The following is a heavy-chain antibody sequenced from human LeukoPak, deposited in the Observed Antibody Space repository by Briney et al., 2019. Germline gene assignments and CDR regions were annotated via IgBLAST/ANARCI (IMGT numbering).Heavy chain of an antibody. CDR2: TSSGSHK. J-gene: IGHJ4*02. CDR1: GLSFLQFGGYG. Sequence: PGGSLKLSCTASGLSFLQFGGYGMTWVRQAPGKGLEWVSTTSSGSHKFYADSVQGRFTISRDNAKRSLYLQMSSLRDDDTAIYYCASDGNAWSRDYWGQGTLVTVSS. CDR3: ASDGNAWSRDY. D-gene: IGHD1-1*01. V-gene: IGHV3-69-1*02.